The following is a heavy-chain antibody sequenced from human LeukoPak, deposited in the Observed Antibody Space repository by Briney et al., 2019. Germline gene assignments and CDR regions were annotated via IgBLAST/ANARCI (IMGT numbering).Heavy chain of an antibody. CDR1: GFTVSNSY. CDR2: IYGEGSGGST. Sequence: GGSLRLSCAASGFTVSNSYMSWVRQTPGKGLEWISVIYGEGSGGSTYYAESMKGRFTISRDNSKNTVYLQMNSLRAEDTAMYYCLMYTNGWNWGQGTLVTVSS. D-gene: IGHD6-19*01. J-gene: IGHJ4*02. CDR3: LMYTNGWN. V-gene: IGHV3-53*01.